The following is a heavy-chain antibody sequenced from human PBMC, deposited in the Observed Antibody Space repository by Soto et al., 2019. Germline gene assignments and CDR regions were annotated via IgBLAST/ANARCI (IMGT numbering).Heavy chain of an antibody. Sequence: SETLSLTCTVSGHSISSSTYYWGWLRQPPGRGLEWIGSVYYGENTYYNPSLKSRVTISVDTSKNLFSLNLSSVTAADTAMYYCARPQFSGTYHDPFKILGPGTMVTVSS. CDR1: GHSISSSTYY. CDR2: VYYGENT. CDR3: ARPQFSGTYHDPFKI. V-gene: IGHV4-39*02. D-gene: IGHD1-26*01. J-gene: IGHJ3*02.